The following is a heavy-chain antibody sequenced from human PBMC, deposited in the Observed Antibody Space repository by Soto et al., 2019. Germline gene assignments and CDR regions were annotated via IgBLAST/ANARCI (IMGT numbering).Heavy chain of an antibody. J-gene: IGHJ4*02. Sequence: GESLKISCWGSGYSFTSYWIGWVRQMPGKGLEWMGIIYPGDSDTRYSPSFQGQVTISADRSISTAYLQWSSLEASDTAVYYCARSFGVAAAGPFDYWGQGTLVTVSS. CDR1: GYSFTSYW. V-gene: IGHV5-51*01. CDR3: ARSFGVAAAGPFDY. CDR2: IYPGDSDT. D-gene: IGHD6-13*01.